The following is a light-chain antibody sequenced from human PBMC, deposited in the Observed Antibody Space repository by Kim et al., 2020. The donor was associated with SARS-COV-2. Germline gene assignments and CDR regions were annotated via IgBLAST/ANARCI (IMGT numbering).Light chain of an antibody. V-gene: IGLV3-19*01. J-gene: IGLJ2*01. Sequence: SSELTQDPAVSVALGQTVRITCQGDSLRSYYASWYQQKSGQAPLLVIYGKNNRPSGTPDRFSGSTSGNTASLTITGAQAEDEADYYCNSGDSSGNVVFGG. CDR2: GKN. CDR3: NSGDSSGNVV. CDR1: SLRSYY.